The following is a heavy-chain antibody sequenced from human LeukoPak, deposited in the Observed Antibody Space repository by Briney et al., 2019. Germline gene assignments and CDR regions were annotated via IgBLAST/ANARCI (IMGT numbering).Heavy chain of an antibody. D-gene: IGHD3-10*02. CDR2: ISTSSSYI. Sequence: GGSLRLSCAVSGFTFSSYSMNWVRQAPGKGLEWVSFISTSSSYIYYADSVKGRFTISRDNGKNSLYLQMNSLRAEDTAVYYCAELGITMIGGVWGKGTTVTISS. J-gene: IGHJ6*04. CDR1: GFTFSSYS. V-gene: IGHV3-21*01. CDR3: AELGITMIGGV.